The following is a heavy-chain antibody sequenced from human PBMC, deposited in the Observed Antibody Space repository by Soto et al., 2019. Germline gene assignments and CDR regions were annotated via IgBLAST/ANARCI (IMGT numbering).Heavy chain of an antibody. D-gene: IGHD3-9*01. CDR2: ISSSSSTI. J-gene: IGHJ6*02. V-gene: IGHV3-48*02. Sequence: GGSMRLSCAASGLNFSSYSMNWVRQATGKGLEWVSYISSSSSTIYYADSVKGRFTISRDNAKNSLYLQMNSLRDEDTAVYYCARDGHRYYDILTGYCMDVWGQGTTVTVSS. CDR3: ARDGHRYYDILTGYCMDV. CDR1: GLNFSSYS.